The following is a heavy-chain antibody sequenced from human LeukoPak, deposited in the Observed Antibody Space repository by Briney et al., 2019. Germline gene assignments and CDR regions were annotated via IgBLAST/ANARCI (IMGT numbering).Heavy chain of an antibody. CDR1: GGSINSYY. CDR3: ARDSSGYYDSSGYAQGAFDI. J-gene: IGHJ3*02. D-gene: IGHD3-22*01. Sequence: PSETLSLTCTVSGGSINSYYWSWIRQPPGKGLEWVGYIYYSGSTYYNPSLKSRVTISVDTSKNQFSLKLSSVTAADTAVYYCARDSSGYYDSSGYAQGAFDIWGQGTMVTVSS. CDR2: IYYSGST. V-gene: IGHV4-30-4*08.